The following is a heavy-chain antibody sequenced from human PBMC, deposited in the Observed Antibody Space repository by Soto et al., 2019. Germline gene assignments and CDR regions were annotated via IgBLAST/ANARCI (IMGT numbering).Heavy chain of an antibody. V-gene: IGHV1-46*01. Sequence: ASVKVSCKASGYTFTSYYMHWVRQAPGQGLEWMGIINPSGGSTSYAQKFQGRVTMTRDTSTSTVYMELSSLRSEDTAVYYCARSFRITMIGDAFDICGQGTKVTISS. J-gene: IGHJ3*02. CDR2: INPSGGST. D-gene: IGHD3-22*01. CDR3: ARSFRITMIGDAFDI. CDR1: GYTFTSYY.